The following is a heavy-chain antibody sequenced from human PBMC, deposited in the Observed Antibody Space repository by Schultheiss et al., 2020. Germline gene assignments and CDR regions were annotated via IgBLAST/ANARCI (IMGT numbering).Heavy chain of an antibody. CDR1: GYSFTSYW. CDR3: ARRGAAGRAYYYYGMDV. J-gene: IGHJ6*02. CDR2: IYPGDSDT. Sequence: GESLKISCKGSGYSFTSYWIGWVRQMPGKGLVWMGIIYPGDSDTRYSPSFQGQVTISADKSISTAYLQWSSLKASDTAMYYCARRGAAGRAYYYYGMDVWGQGTTVTVSS. D-gene: IGHD6-13*01. V-gene: IGHV5-51*01.